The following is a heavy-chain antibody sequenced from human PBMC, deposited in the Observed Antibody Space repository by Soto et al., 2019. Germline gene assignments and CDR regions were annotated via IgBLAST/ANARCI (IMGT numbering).Heavy chain of an antibody. CDR1: GGSISSGDYY. D-gene: IGHD1-7*01. CDR2: IYYSGST. CDR3: ARGNYEDAFDI. J-gene: IGHJ3*02. Sequence: SETLSLTCTVSGGSISSGDYYWSWIRQPPGKGLEWIGYIYYSGSTYYNPSLKSRVTISVDTSNNQFSLKLSSVTAADTAVYYCARGNYEDAFDIWGQGTMVTVSS. V-gene: IGHV4-30-4*01.